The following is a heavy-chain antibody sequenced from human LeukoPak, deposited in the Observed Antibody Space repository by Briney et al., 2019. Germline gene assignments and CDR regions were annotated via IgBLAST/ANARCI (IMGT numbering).Heavy chain of an antibody. V-gene: IGHV3-7*01. Sequence: GGSLRLSCAASGFTFSSHWMSLVRQAPGKGLEWVANIKQDGREKYYVDSVKGRFIISRDNGKNLLYLQMNSLRAEDTAVYYCAREAATGGGALDYWGQGTLVTVSS. CDR1: GFTFSSHW. CDR2: IKQDGREK. J-gene: IGHJ4*02. D-gene: IGHD7-27*01. CDR3: AREAATGGGALDY.